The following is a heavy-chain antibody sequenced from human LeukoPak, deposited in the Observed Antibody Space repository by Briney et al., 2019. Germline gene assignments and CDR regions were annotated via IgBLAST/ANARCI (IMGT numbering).Heavy chain of an antibody. Sequence: SETLSLTCAVSGGSFSSGGYFWSWIRHHPRKGLEWIGYISYSGITQYNPSLQNRLTISIDTSKKQFSLKLTSVTAADTAVYYCARDSPHYGGPWSFDFWGQGTLVAVSS. D-gene: IGHD4-23*01. J-gene: IGHJ4*02. CDR3: ARDSPHYGGPWSFDF. CDR1: GGSFSSGGYF. CDR2: ISYSGIT. V-gene: IGHV4-31*11.